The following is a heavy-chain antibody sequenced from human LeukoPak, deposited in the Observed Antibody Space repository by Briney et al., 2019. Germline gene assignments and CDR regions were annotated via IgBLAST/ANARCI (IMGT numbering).Heavy chain of an antibody. J-gene: IGHJ4*02. CDR3: ARDLEIGWPFDY. CDR2: ISSSSSSYI. V-gene: IGHV3-21*01. D-gene: IGHD6-19*01. CDR1: GFTFSSYS. Sequence: PGGSLRLSCAASGFTFSSYSMNWVRQAPGKGLEWVSSISSSSSSYIYYADSVKGRFTISRDNAKNSLYLQMSSLRAEDTAVYYCARDLEIGWPFDYWGQGTLVTVSS.